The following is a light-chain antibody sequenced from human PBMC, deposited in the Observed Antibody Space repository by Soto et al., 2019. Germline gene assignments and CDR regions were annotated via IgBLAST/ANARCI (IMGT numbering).Light chain of an antibody. CDR2: DVS. CDR3: SSYTSSSTLDV. CDR1: SSDVGGYNY. V-gene: IGLV2-14*01. J-gene: IGLJ1*01. Sequence: QSVLTQPASVSGSPGQSITISCTGTSSDVGGYNYVSWYQQHPGKAPKLMIYDVSNRPSGVSNRFSGSRSGYTASLTISGLQAEDEADYYCSSYTSSSTLDVFGTGTKLTVL.